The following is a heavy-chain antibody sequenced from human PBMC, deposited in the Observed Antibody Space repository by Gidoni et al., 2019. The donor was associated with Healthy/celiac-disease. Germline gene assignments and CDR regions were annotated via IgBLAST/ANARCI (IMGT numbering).Heavy chain of an antibody. J-gene: IGHJ4*02. CDR1: GLTFDVYG. V-gene: IGHV3-20*04. D-gene: IGHD3-9*01. CDR2: INWNGGST. CDR3: ARVDDILTGYGGFDY. Sequence: EVQLVESGGGVVRPGGSLRLSRAAPGLTFDVYGMNWVRQAPGKGLEWVYGINWNGGSTGYADSVKGRFTISRDNAKNSLYLQMNSLRAEDTALYYCARVDDILTGYGGFDYWGQGTLVTVSS.